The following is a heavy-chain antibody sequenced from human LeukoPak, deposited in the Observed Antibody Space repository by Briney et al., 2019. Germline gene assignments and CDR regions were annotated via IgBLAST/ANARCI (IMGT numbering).Heavy chain of an antibody. D-gene: IGHD2-2*03. CDR2: ISDDGSSK. V-gene: IGHV3-30*04. CDR3: ARVDDLDAFDM. J-gene: IGHJ3*02. Sequence: PGGSLRLSCVTSGFTFSNHAMHWVRQGPGKGLEWVAVISDDGSSKFYADSVKGRFTIFRDNSKNTLFLHINSLRPEDTAVYYCARVDDLDAFDMWGQGTLVTVSS. CDR1: GFTFSNHA.